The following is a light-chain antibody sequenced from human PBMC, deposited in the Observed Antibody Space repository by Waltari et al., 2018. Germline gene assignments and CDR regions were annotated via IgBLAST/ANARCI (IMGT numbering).Light chain of an antibody. CDR3: QHYDGVPPWT. J-gene: IGKJ1*01. CDR1: RDINNY. V-gene: IGKV1-33*01. CDR2: DAS. Sequence: DIQMTQSPSSLSASVGDRVTITCQASRDINNYLNWYQQKPGKAPKLLINDASTLETGVPSRFSGSGSETDFVFTISRLQPEDIATYYCQHYDGVPPWTFGQGTRVDFK.